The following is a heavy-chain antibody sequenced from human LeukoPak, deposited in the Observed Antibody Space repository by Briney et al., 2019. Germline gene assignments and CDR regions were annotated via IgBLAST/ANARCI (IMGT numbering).Heavy chain of an antibody. J-gene: IGHJ3*02. Sequence: SETLSLTCAVYGGSFSSYYWSWIRQPPGKGLEWIGEINHSGSPNYNPPLKSRVTISVDTSKNQFSLKLSSVTAADTAVYYCAVALNYKAFDIWGQGTMVTVSS. CDR1: GGSFSSYY. CDR3: AVALNYKAFDI. D-gene: IGHD5-24*01. V-gene: IGHV4-34*01. CDR2: INHSGSP.